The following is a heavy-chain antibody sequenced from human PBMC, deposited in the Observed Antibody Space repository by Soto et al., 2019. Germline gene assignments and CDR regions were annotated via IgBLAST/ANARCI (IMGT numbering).Heavy chain of an antibody. Sequence: GGSLRLSCAASGFTFSEYGMTWVRQAPGKGLEWVANIKQDGSEKYYVDSVKGRFTISRDNAKNSLYLQMNSLRAEDTAVYYCARKVVFDYWGQGTLVTVSS. J-gene: IGHJ4*02. V-gene: IGHV3-7*05. CDR3: ARKVVFDY. CDR2: IKQDGSEK. D-gene: IGHD2-15*01. CDR1: GFTFSEYG.